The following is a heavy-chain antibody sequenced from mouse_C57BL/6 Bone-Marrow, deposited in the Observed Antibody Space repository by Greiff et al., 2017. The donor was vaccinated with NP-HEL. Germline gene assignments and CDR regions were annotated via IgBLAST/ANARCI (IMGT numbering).Heavy chain of an antibody. CDR1: GYTFTSYW. Sequence: QVQLQQPGAELVMPGASVKLSCKASGYTFTSYWMHWVKQRPGQGLEWIGEIDPSDSYTNYNQKFKGKSTLTVDKSSSTAYMQLSSLTSEDSAVYYCARPRIRFPYSFDYRGQGTTLTVSS. J-gene: IGHJ2*01. V-gene: IGHV1-69*01. CDR3: ARPRIRFPYSFDY. CDR2: IDPSDSYT.